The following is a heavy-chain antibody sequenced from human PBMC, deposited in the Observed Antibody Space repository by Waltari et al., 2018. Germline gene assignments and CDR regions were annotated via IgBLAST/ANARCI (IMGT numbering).Heavy chain of an antibody. CDR3: ARLPRGSVIIGAFDI. J-gene: IGHJ3*02. D-gene: IGHD3-22*01. V-gene: IGHV4-59*11. Sequence: VQLQESGPGLVKPSETLSLRCNVSGDSLRSPLWSWIRQAPGKGLEWIGHMYFSGTKDYNPSLKSRVAISIDTSKNHFSLNLRSVTAADTAIYYCARLPRGSVIIGAFDIWGQGTQVTVSS. CDR1: GDSLRSPL. CDR2: MYFSGTK.